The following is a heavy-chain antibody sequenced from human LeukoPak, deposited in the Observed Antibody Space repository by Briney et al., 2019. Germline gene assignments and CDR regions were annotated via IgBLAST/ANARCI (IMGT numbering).Heavy chain of an antibody. D-gene: IGHD3-10*01. J-gene: IGHJ4*02. CDR3: AKDIGSYYDY. Sequence: SETLSLTCAVYGASFSGYYWSWIRQPPGKGLEWIGEINHSGSTNYNPSLKSRVTISLDTTKNQFSLNVTSVTAADTAVYYCAKDIGSYYDYWGQGILVTVSS. V-gene: IGHV4-34*01. CDR1: GASFSGYY. CDR2: INHSGST.